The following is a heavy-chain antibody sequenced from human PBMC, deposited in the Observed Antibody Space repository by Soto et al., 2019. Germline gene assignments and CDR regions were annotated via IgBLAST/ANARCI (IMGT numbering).Heavy chain of an antibody. CDR2: IIPIFGTA. J-gene: IGHJ4*02. Sequence: SVKVSCKASGGTFSSYAISWVRQAPGQGLEWMGGIIPIFGTANYAQKFQGRVTITADESTSTAYMELSSLRSEDTAVYYCARSRLAAIRSTRSQYYFDYWGQGTLVTVSS. V-gene: IGHV1-69*13. D-gene: IGHD2-15*01. CDR3: ARSRLAAIRSTRSQYYFDY. CDR1: GGTFSSYA.